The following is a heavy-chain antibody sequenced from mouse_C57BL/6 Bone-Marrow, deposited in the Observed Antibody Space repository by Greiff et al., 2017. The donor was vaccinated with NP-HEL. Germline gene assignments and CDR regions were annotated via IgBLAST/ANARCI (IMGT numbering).Heavy chain of an antibody. D-gene: IGHD1-1*01. CDR1: GFTFSDYG. V-gene: IGHV5-17*01. CDR3: ATYGAY. J-gene: IGHJ3*01. Sequence: EVQLQESGGGLVKPGGSLKLSCAASGFTFSDYGMHWVRQAPEKGLEWVAYISSGSSTIYYADTVKGRFTISRDNAKNTLFLQMTSLRSEDTAMYYCATYGAYWGQGTLVTVSA. CDR2: ISSGSSTI.